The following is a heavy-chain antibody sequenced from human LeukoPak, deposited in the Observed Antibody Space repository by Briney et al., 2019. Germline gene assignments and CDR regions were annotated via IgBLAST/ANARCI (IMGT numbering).Heavy chain of an antibody. CDR3: ARGENSYGHGRY. CDR2: IYYSGIT. J-gene: IGHJ4*02. D-gene: IGHD5-18*01. V-gene: IGHV4-39*01. CDR1: GDSISSSNYY. Sequence: SETLSLTCTVSGDSISSSNYYWGWIRQPPGKGLEWIGSIYYSGITYYNPSLKSRVTISGDMSKNQFSLKLSSVTAADTAVYYCARGENSYGHGRYWGQGTLVTVSS.